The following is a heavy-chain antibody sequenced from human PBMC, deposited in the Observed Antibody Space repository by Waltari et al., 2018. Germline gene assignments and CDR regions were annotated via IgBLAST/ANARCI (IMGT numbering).Heavy chain of an antibody. D-gene: IGHD3-3*01. Sequence: QVQLVESGGGLVKPGGSLRLSCAASGFSFGDYWMSWVRQSPVEGLEWIAYLSGSGATTYDAVSVKGRFTISRDNARKSRSLQMNGLRDEDTAVYYCVRGGEYLDFWNGFDLWGQGTLVSVSS. CDR2: LSGSGATT. CDR3: VRGGEYLDFWNGFDL. V-gene: IGHV3-11*01. CDR1: GFSFGDYW. J-gene: IGHJ4*02.